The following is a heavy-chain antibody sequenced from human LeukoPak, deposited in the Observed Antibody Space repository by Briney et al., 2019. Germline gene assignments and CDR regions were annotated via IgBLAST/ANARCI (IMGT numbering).Heavy chain of an antibody. J-gene: IGHJ5*02. Sequence: GGSLRLSCAASGFTFSSYWMSWVRQAPGKGLEWVANIKQDGSEKYYVDSVKGRFTISRDNAKNSLSLQMNSLRAEDTAVYYCARAVTVESNWFDPWGQGTLVTVS. D-gene: IGHD2/OR15-2a*01. V-gene: IGHV3-7*03. CDR1: GFTFSSYW. CDR2: IKQDGSEK. CDR3: ARAVTVESNWFDP.